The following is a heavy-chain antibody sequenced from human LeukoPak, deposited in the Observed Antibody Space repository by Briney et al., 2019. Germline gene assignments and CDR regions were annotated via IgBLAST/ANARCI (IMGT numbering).Heavy chain of an antibody. V-gene: IGHV3-30*03. CDR3: ARAYSSGWYPRWMDY. D-gene: IGHD6-19*01. CDR1: GFTFSSYG. CDR2: ISYDGSNK. J-gene: IGHJ4*02. Sequence: GGSLRLSCAASGFTFSSYGMHWVRQAPGKGLEWVAVISYDGSNKYYADSVKGRFTISRDSSKNTLYLQMNSLRAEDTAVYYCARAYSSGWYPRWMDYWGQGTLVTVSS.